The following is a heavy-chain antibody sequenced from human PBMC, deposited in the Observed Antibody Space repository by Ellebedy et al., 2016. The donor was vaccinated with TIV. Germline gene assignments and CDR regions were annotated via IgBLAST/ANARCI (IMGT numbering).Heavy chain of an antibody. V-gene: IGHV3-48*02. Sequence: PGGSLRLSCAASGFTFSMYDMNWARQAPGKWLEWVAHISSSGATIYSADSVKGRFTISRDNAKNSLYLQMNSLRDEDTAVYHCVRRAVDYWGQGTLVTVSS. CDR1: GFTFSMYD. CDR2: ISSSGATI. CDR3: VRRAVDY. J-gene: IGHJ4*02.